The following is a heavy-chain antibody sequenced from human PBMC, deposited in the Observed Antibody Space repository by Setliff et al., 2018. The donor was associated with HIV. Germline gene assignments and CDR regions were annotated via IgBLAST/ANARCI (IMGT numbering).Heavy chain of an antibody. CDR3: FVKAGEGSDI. V-gene: IGHV1-8*02. J-gene: IGHJ3*02. D-gene: IGHD3-10*01. CDR1: GYTFSSYD. Sequence: ASVKVSCKASGYTFSSYDINWVRQATGQGLEWMGWMSPSTGNTGYVEKFQGRVTMTRNTVTSTAYMEMSSLRSEDTAVDYCFVKAGEGSDIWGQGTMVTVSS. CDR2: MSPSTGNT.